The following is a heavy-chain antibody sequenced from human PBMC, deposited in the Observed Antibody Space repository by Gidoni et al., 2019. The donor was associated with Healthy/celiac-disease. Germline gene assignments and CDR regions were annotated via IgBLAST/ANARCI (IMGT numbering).Heavy chain of an antibody. Sequence: EVQLVESGGGLVKPGGCLRLSCAASGFTFSSTRRNWVRQAPGKGLGCVSSISSSSSYIYYADSVKGRFTISRDNAKNSLYLQMNSLRAEDTAVYYCARDLLKLDFWSGGDAFDIWGQGTMVTVSS. J-gene: IGHJ3*02. CDR1: GFTFSSTR. D-gene: IGHD3-3*01. V-gene: IGHV3-21*01. CDR3: ARDLLKLDFWSGGDAFDI. CDR2: ISSSSSYI.